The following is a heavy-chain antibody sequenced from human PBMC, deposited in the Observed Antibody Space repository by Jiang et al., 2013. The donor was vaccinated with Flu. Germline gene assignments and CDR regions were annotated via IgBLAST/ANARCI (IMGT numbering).Heavy chain of an antibody. Sequence: SGAEVKMPGASVKVSCRASGYAFSSTAIHWVRQAPGQGLEWMGWINAGTGSTKYSQNFQNRVTITRDTSASTVYLELSSLISQDTAVYYCAREPQWLVPDYWGQGTLVIVSS. J-gene: IGHJ4*02. CDR3: AREPQWLVPDY. D-gene: IGHD6-19*01. V-gene: IGHV1-3*01. CDR1: GYAFSSTA. CDR2: INAGTGST.